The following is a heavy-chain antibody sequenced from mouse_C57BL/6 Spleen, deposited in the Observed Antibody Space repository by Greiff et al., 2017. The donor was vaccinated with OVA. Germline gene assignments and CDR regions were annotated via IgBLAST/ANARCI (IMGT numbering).Heavy chain of an antibody. CDR1: GFTFTDYY. CDR3: ARGLSFAY. CDR2: IRNKANGYTT. Sequence: EVQLVESGGGLVQPGGSLSLSCAASGFTFTDYYMSWVRQPPGTALEWLGFIRNKANGYTTEYSASVKGRFTISRDNSQSILYLQMNALRAEDSATYYCARGLSFAYWGQGTLVTVSA. J-gene: IGHJ3*01. V-gene: IGHV7-3*01. D-gene: IGHD1-1*01.